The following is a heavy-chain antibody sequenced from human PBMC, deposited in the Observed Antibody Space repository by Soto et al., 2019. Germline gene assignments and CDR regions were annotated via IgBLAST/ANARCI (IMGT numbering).Heavy chain of an antibody. CDR1: GFTFSSYA. CDR3: ARDAYSSSPIAY. V-gene: IGHV3-23*01. Sequence: GGFLRLSCAASGFTFSSYAMSWVRQAPGKGLEWVSAISGSGSSTYYADSVKGRLTISRDNSKNTLYLQMNSLRAEDTAVYYCARDAYSSSPIAYWGQGTLVTVSS. CDR2: ISGSGSST. J-gene: IGHJ4*02. D-gene: IGHD6-6*01.